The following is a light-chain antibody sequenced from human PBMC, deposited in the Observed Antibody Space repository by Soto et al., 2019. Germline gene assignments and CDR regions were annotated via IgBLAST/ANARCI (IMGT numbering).Light chain of an antibody. CDR3: VLYMGSGIWV. CDR1: SGSVSTSYY. V-gene: IGLV8-61*01. Sequence: QAVVTQEPSFAVSPGRTVTLTCGLSSGSVSTSYYPSWYQQTPGQAPRTLIYSTNTRSSGVPDRFSGSILGNKAVLTITGAQADDESDDYCVLYMGSGIWVFGGGTQLTVL. CDR2: STN. J-gene: IGLJ3*02.